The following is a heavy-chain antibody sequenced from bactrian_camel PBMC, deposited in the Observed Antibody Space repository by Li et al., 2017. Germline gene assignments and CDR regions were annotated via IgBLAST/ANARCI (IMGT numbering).Heavy chain of an antibody. D-gene: IGHD5*01. V-gene: IGHV3S40*01. CDR2: IAVRGGNT. J-gene: IGHJ6*01. Sequence: VQLVESGGDSVEAGGSLRLSCRASGDTSTIQYVGWFKHNGGPAREGVAAIAVRGGNTWYADSVKGRFTITQDKSDNMVYLQMNSLKPEDTATYYCAAGQGVGWCLDVIRVGAEADFDYWGQGTQV. CDR3: AAGQGVGWCLDVIRVGAEADFDY. CDR1: GDTSTIQY.